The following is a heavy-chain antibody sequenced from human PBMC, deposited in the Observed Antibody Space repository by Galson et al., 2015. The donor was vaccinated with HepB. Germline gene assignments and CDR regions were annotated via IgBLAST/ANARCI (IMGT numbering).Heavy chain of an antibody. CDR2: IRYDGSNE. D-gene: IGHD7-27*01. Sequence: SLRLSCAASEFIFSSYGMHWVRQAPGKGLEWVALIRYDGSNENYADSVKGRFTVSRVNSKNTLYLQTNTLRAEDTAVYYCARDLTGEGGAFDVWGQGTMVTVFS. CDR1: EFIFSSYG. J-gene: IGHJ3*01. V-gene: IGHV3-33*08. CDR3: ARDLTGEGGAFDV.